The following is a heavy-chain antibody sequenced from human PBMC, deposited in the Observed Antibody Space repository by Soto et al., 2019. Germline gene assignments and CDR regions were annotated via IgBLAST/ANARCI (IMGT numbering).Heavy chain of an antibody. J-gene: IGHJ4*02. D-gene: IGHD4-17*01. Sequence: QVHLQESGPGLVKPSETLSLTCTVSGGSISSYYWSWIRQPPGKGLEWIGCISSTGNTNYNPSLKSRVHISVDTPKHPFSLNLSSVTAADAAVYHCARHYGDSYWGQGILVNVSS. V-gene: IGHV4-59*08. CDR1: GGSISSYY. CDR3: ARHYGDSY. CDR2: ISSTGNT.